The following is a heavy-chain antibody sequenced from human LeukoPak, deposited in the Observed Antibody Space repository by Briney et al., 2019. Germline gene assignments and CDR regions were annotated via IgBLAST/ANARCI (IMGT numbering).Heavy chain of an antibody. D-gene: IGHD6-19*01. CDR2: IDPNNGAT. V-gene: IGHV1-2*02. Sequence: ASVKVSCKASGYTFTGYYMHWVRQAPGQGLEWMGWIDPNNGATHSAQKFQGRVTMTRDTSISTAYMDLSRLTSDDTAVYYCARGHSRGWFTARGQGTLVTVPS. CDR1: GYTFTGYY. CDR3: ARGHSRGWFTA. J-gene: IGHJ4*02.